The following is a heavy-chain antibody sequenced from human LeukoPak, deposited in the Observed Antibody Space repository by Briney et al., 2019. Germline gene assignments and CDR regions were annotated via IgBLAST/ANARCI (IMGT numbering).Heavy chain of an antibody. V-gene: IGHV3-9*01. J-gene: IGHJ4*02. CDR1: GFTFDDYG. D-gene: IGHD3-22*01. CDR3: AKEIADDNSGYYFDY. CDR2: ISWNSGGI. Sequence: PGRSLRLSCAASGFTFDDYGMHWVRQGPGKGLEWVSGISWNSGGIGYADSVKGRFTISRDNAKNSLYLQMNSLRPEDTALYYCAKEIADDNSGYYFDYWGQGTLVTVSS.